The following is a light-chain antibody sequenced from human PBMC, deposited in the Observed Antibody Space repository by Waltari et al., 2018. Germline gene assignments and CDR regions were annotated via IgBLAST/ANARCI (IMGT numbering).Light chain of an antibody. J-gene: IGLJ3*02. V-gene: IGLV2-14*03. CDR3: ASKTNNAAVV. CDR1: ITDAAPSDC. Sequence: QSALTQPASVSGSPGQSITISCTGTITDAAPSDCVSWYHHHPGKPPQLLIYDAHNRPSGASERFSGSRSGNTASLTISGLQAGDEADYYCASKTNNAAVVFGGGTKVTVL. CDR2: DAH.